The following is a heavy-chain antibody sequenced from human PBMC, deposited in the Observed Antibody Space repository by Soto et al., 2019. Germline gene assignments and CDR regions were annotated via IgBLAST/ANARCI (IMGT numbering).Heavy chain of an antibody. Sequence: QVQLLQSGPEVKKPGSSVRLSCKASGGTFSSMALIWVRQAPGQGLEWMGGITPIFGTTNYAQSFQDRLTLTADEATTITYMELTNLTPDDSAVYYCAMKGDYVRGWFEPWGQGTLVTVS. CDR2: ITPIFGTT. V-gene: IGHV1-69*01. CDR3: AMKGDYVRGWFEP. J-gene: IGHJ5*02. CDR1: GGTFSSMA. D-gene: IGHD3-16*01.